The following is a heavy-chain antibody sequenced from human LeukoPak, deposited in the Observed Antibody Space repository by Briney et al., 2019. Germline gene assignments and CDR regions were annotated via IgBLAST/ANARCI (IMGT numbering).Heavy chain of an antibody. V-gene: IGHV1-46*01. Sequence: ASVKVSCKASGYTFTSYYMHWVRQAPGQGLEWMGIINPSGGSTSYAQKFQGRVTMTRDTSTSTVYMELSSLRSEDTAVYYCARDLYDCSGYYLPLRYWGQGTLVTVSS. CDR1: GYTFTSYY. CDR3: ARDLYDCSGYYLPLRY. CDR2: INPSGGST. D-gene: IGHD3-22*01. J-gene: IGHJ4*02.